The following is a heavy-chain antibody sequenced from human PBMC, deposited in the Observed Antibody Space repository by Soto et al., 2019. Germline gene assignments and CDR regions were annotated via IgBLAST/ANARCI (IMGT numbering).Heavy chain of an antibody. CDR3: ARGGVLLKSHDLDI. J-gene: IGHJ3*02. CDR1: GGSFSGYY. D-gene: IGHD3-10*01. CDR2: INHSGST. V-gene: IGHV4-34*01. Sequence: QVQLQQWGAGLSKPSETLSLTCAVYGGSFSGYYWSWIRQPPGKGLEWIGEINHSGSTNYNPSLKSRVTISVDTSKNQFSLKLSSVTAADTAVYYCARGGVLLKSHDLDIWGQGTMVTVSS.